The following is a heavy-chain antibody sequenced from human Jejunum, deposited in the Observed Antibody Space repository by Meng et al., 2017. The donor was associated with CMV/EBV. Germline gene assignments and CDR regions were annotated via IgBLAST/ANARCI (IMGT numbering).Heavy chain of an antibody. J-gene: IGHJ4*02. V-gene: IGHV3-48*04. Sequence: AASGFPFSSYSMTWVRQAPGKGLEWVSYISGDSGTIYYADSVKGRFTISRDNAKSSLYLQMNTLRAEDAAVYYCARGKDWTYFDYWGQGTLVTVSS. CDR3: ARGKDWTYFDY. D-gene: IGHD3/OR15-3a*01. CDR2: ISGDSGTI. CDR1: GFPFSSYS.